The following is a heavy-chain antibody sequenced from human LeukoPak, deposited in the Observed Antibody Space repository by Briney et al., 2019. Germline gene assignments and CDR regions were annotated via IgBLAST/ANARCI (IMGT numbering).Heavy chain of an antibody. J-gene: IGHJ4*02. V-gene: IGHV4-34*01. D-gene: IGHD3-10*01. CDR2: INHSGST. CDR3: ARGGIAMVRGIYFDY. CDR1: GGSFSGYY. Sequence: SETLSLTCAVYGGSFSGYYWSWIRQPPGKGLEWIGEINHSGSTNYNPSLKSRVTISVDTSKNQFSLKLSSVTAADTAVYYCARGGIAMVRGIYFDYWGQGILVTVSS.